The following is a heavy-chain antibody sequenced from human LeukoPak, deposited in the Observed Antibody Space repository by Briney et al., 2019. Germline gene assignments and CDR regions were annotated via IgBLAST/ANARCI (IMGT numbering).Heavy chain of an antibody. CDR2: INAGNGNT. J-gene: IGHJ5*02. CDR1: GYTFTSYA. V-gene: IGHV1-3*01. D-gene: IGHD3-10*01. Sequence: GASVKVSCKASGYTFTSYAMHWVRQAPGQRLEWMGWINAGNGNTKYSQKFQGRVTITRDTSASTAYMELSSLRSEDTAVYYCARVTEWFGELFPGWFDPWGQGTLVTVSS. CDR3: ARVTEWFGELFPGWFDP.